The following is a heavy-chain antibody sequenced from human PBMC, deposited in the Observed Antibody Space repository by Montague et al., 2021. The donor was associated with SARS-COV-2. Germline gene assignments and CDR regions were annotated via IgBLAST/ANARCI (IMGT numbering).Heavy chain of an antibody. D-gene: IGHD4-23*01. Sequence: LRLSCTVSGASISTGSDYWTWIRQRPGRGLEWIGNFYYSGGSTYNPSLKSRVTISADTSKNLFSLTLKSVTASDTAVYYCARDRGDIYGGNSAWFDPWGQGTLVTVSS. J-gene: IGHJ5*02. V-gene: IGHV4-61*03. CDR2: FYYSGGS. CDR1: GASISTGSDY. CDR3: ARDRGDIYGGNSAWFDP.